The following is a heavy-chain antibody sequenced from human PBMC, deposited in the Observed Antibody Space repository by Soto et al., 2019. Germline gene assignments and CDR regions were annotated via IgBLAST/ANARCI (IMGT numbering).Heavy chain of an antibody. CDR2: VYYLGST. CDR1: GGSINDFF. V-gene: IGHV4-59*01. J-gene: IGHJ1*01. D-gene: IGHD3-10*01. Sequence: SETLCLTCTVSGGSINDFFWSWIRQPPGKGLEWIGYVYYLGSTDYNPSLKSRVSISLDTSKKRFSLKLSSLTVADTAVYYCASDRYSGSGSPYPAFWGPGTLVIVFS. CDR3: ASDRYSGSGSPYPAF.